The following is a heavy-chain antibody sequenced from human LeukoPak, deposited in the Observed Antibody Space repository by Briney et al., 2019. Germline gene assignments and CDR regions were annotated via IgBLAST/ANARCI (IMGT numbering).Heavy chain of an antibody. V-gene: IGHV4-39*07. J-gene: IGHJ5*02. CDR1: AGSISSSSYY. CDR3: ARGASAWPRFDP. CDR2: IYYSGST. Sequence: SETLSLTCTVSAGSISSSSYYWGWIRQPPGKGLEWIGSIYYSGSTHYNPSLKSRVTISVDTSKNQFSLKLSSVTAADTAVYYCARGASAWPRFDPWGQGTLVTVSS. D-gene: IGHD5-12*01.